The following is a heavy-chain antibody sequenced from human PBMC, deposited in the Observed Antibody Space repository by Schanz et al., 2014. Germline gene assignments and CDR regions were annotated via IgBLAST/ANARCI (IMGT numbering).Heavy chain of an antibody. CDR2: VHPGGST. V-gene: IGHV3-66*01. CDR3: AKNQYDDVDWSSFYFDF. Sequence: EVHLLESGGGLVQPGGSLRLSCAVSGFIVRSNYMTWVRQAPGKGLEWVSFVHPGGSTYYPDSVKGRFTISRDSSKNTLYLQMNSLRPEDTAIYYCAKNQYDDVDWSSFYFDFWGQGTLVTVSS. J-gene: IGHJ4*02. CDR1: GFIVRSNY. D-gene: IGHD3-10*02.